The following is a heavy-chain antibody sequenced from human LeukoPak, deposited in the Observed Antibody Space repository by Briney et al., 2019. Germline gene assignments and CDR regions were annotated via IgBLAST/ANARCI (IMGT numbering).Heavy chain of an antibody. J-gene: IGHJ4*02. Sequence: ASVRVSCKASGYTFTGYYMHWVRQAPGQGLEWMGWINPNSGGTNYAQKFQGRITMTRDTSITTAYMELSRLTSDDTAVYYCASGTRSSWYYFDFWGQGTLVTVSS. CDR3: ASGTRSSWYYFDF. CDR1: GYTFTGYY. D-gene: IGHD6-13*01. CDR2: INPNSGGT. V-gene: IGHV1-2*02.